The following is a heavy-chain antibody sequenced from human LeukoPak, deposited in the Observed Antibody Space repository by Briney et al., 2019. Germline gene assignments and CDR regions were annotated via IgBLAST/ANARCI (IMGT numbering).Heavy chain of an antibody. CDR3: AGFFYDNSGDAFDL. J-gene: IGHJ3*01. Sequence: ASVKVSCKASGGSFTFTSHAISWVREAPGQGLEWMGGLIPIYGSANYAQKFRGRVTITSDESTRTVYMELSSLRPEDSAVYYCAGFFYDNSGDAFDLWGQGTMVTVSS. CDR2: LIPIYGSA. CDR1: GGSFTFTSHA. V-gene: IGHV1-69*13. D-gene: IGHD3-22*01.